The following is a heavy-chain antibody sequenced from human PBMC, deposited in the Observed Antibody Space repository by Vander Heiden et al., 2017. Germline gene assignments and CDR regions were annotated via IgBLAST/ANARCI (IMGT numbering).Heavy chain of an antibody. CDR1: GGTFSSYA. J-gene: IGHJ6*02. D-gene: IGHD2-2*01. Sequence: QVQLVQSGAAMKKHGSSVKVSCKASGGTFSSYAISWVRQAPGQGLEWMGGSIPIFGTANYAQKFQGRVTITADESTSTAYMELSSLRSEDTAVYYCARTRQPDYYYGMDVWGQGTTVTVSS. CDR2: SIPIFGTA. V-gene: IGHV1-69*01. CDR3: ARTRQPDYYYGMDV.